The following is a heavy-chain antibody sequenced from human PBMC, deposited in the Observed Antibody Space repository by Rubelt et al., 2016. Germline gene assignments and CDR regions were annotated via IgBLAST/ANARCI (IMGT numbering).Heavy chain of an antibody. CDR3: ARDQYGDYAFDY. Sequence: EVQLLESGGGLVQPGGSLRLSCAASGFTFSSYAMSWVRQAPGKGLEWVSAISGSGGSTYYADSVKGRFTISRDNSKNTLYLQMTSLRAEDTAVDYCARDQYGDYAFDYWGQGTLVTVSS. J-gene: IGHJ4*02. V-gene: IGHV3-23*01. CDR1: GFTFSSYA. D-gene: IGHD4-17*01. CDR2: ISGSGGST.